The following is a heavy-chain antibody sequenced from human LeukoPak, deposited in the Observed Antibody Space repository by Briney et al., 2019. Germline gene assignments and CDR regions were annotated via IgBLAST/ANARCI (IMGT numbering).Heavy chain of an antibody. CDR1: DDSITMYY. CDR3: ARGRVSSSTWYSTYYYYFYMDV. CDR2: VDHTGST. V-gene: IGHV4-59*01. Sequence: SETLSLTCTVSDDSITMYYWTWIRQPPGKGLEWIGYVDHTGSTNFNPSLNGRVSISRDTSKNLFSLRLRSVTAADTAVYFCARGRVSSSTWYSTYYYYFYMDVWGKGTTVTVSS. J-gene: IGHJ6*03. D-gene: IGHD1-1*01.